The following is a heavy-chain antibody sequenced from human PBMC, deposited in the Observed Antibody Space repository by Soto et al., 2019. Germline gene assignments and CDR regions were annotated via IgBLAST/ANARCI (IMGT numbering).Heavy chain of an antibody. CDR3: ARDANYALTFHYYGMDV. D-gene: IGHD3-16*01. J-gene: IGHJ6*02. CDR1: GYPFTTYY. Sequence: QVQLVQSGAEVKPPGASVKVACKASGYPFTTYYIHWVRQAPGHGPEWMGIINPSADSSTSGGSANYAQKCQGRVTLTRDTSASTVYLELSSLGSEDTAIYYCARDANYALTFHYYGMDVWGQGTTVTVSS. V-gene: IGHV1-46*01. CDR2: INPSADSSTSGGSA.